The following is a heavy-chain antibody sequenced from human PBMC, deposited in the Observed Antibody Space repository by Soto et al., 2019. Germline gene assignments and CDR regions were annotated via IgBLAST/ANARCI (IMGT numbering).Heavy chain of an antibody. CDR1: GYSFTSYW. CDR2: IYPGDSDT. CDR3: ARFLEVAGPYYGMDV. J-gene: IGHJ6*02. Sequence: PGESLKISCKGSGYSFTSYWIGWVRQMPGKGLEWMGIIYPGDSDTRYSPSFQGQVTISADKSISTAYLQWSSLKASDTAMYYCARFLEVAGPYYGMDVWGQGTTVTVSS. V-gene: IGHV5-51*01. D-gene: IGHD6-19*01.